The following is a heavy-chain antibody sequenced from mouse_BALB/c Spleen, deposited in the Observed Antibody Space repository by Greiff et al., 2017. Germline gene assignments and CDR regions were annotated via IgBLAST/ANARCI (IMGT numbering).Heavy chain of an antibody. CDR3: ATSNWGFAY. Sequence: QVQLQQPGAELVKPGASVKLSCKASGYTFTSYWMHWVKQRPGQGLEWIGEIDPSDSYTNYNQKFKGKATLTVDKSSSTAYMQLSSLTSEDSAVYYCATSNWGFAYWGQGTLVTVSA. J-gene: IGHJ3*01. D-gene: IGHD4-1*01. V-gene: IGHV1-69*02. CDR2: IDPSDSYT. CDR1: GYTFTSYW.